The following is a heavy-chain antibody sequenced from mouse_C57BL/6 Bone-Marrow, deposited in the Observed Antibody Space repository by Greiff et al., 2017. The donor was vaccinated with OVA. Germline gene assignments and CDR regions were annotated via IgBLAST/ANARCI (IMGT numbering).Heavy chain of an antibody. V-gene: IGHV15-2*01. CDR2: ILPSIGRT. CDR1: DSEVFPIAY. CDR3: ARSPYYGSSYDV. J-gene: IGHJ1*03. Sequence: VQLVESGSELRSPGSSVKLSCKDFDSEVFPIAYMSWVRQKPGHGFEWIGGILPSIGRTIYGEKFEDKATLDADTLSNTAYLELNSLTSEDSAIYYCARSPYYGSSYDVWGTGTTVTVSS. D-gene: IGHD1-1*01.